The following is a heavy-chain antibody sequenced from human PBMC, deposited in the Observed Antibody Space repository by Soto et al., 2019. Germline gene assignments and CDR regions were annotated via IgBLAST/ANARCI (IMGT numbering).Heavy chain of an antibody. Sequence: QVHLVQSGAEVKKPGASVKVSCKGSGYAFTTYGITWVRQAPGQGLEWMGWISAHNGNINYAQKLQGRVTVTRDTSTSPAYMELRSLRSDATAVYYCARGRYGDYWGQGALVTVSS. J-gene: IGHJ4*02. V-gene: IGHV1-18*01. CDR2: ISAHNGNI. CDR3: ARGRYGDY. D-gene: IGHD1-1*01. CDR1: GYAFTTYG.